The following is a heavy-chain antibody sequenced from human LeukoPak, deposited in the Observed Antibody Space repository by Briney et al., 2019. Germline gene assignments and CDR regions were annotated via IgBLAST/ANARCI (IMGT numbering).Heavy chain of an antibody. CDR2: IWYDGSNQ. J-gene: IGHJ4*02. V-gene: IGHV3-33*01. CDR3: ARWNDGKRFEY. D-gene: IGHD1-1*01. Sequence: GGSLRLSCAASGFTFSNHGMHWVRQAPGKGLEWVAVIWYDGSNQYYADSVKVRFTISRDNSKNMAYLQMNSLRAEDTATYYCARWNDGKRFEYGAQGPLVSVSS. CDR1: GFTFSNHG.